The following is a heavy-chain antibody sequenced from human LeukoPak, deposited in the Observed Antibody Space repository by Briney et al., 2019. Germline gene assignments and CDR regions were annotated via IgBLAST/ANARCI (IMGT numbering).Heavy chain of an antibody. CDR3: AREGRDTAGSRLAEDV. J-gene: IGHJ6*04. Sequence: GGSLRLSCAASGFTFSSYGMHWVRQAPGKGLEWVAVIWYDGSNKYYADSVKGRFTISRDNSKNTLYLQMNSLRVEDTAVYYCAREGRDTAGSRLAEDVWGEGTTVTVSS. CDR1: GFTFSSYG. CDR2: IWYDGSNK. D-gene: IGHD5-18*01. V-gene: IGHV3-33*01.